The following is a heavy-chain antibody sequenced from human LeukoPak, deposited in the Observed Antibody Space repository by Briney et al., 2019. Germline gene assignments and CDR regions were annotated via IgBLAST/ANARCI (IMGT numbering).Heavy chain of an antibody. CDR3: ARTTGYCSGGNCYRYFQK. Sequence: PGGSPRLSCAASGFSISIFSMDWVRQTPGKGLEWISYISHDGSTAYYADSVKGRFTISRDNAENSLFLQMNSLRVEDTAVYYCARTTGYCSGGNCYRYFQKWGQGTLVSVSS. J-gene: IGHJ1*01. CDR1: GFSISIFS. CDR2: ISHDGSTA. V-gene: IGHV3-48*01. D-gene: IGHD2-15*01.